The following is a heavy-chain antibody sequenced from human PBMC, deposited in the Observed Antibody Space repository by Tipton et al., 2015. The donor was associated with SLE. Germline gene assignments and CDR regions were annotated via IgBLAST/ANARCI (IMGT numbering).Heavy chain of an antibody. CDR2: VTNSGGTT. CDR1: GFAFSFHT. D-gene: IGHD4-17*01. CDR3: ARDAYGDSTVLLDY. Sequence: SLRLSCPASGFAFSFHTMTWVRQAPGKGLEWVSGVTNSGGTTWYADSVKGRFTISRDNSKNTLYLQMNNLRPEDTAVYYCARDAYGDSTVLLDYWGQGTLVTVSS. J-gene: IGHJ4*02. V-gene: IGHV3-23*01.